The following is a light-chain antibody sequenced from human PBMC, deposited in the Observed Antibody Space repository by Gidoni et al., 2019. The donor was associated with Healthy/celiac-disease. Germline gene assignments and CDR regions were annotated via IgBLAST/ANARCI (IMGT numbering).Light chain of an antibody. CDR1: LSVSSN. V-gene: IGKV3-15*01. CDR2: GAS. CDR3: QQYNNWPPRYT. J-gene: IGKJ2*01. Sequence: EIVMTQSPATLSVSPGERASLSVSSNLAWYQQKPGQAPRLLKPGASTRATGIPARFSGSGSGTEFTLTISSLQSEDFAVYYCQQYNNWPPRYTFGQGTKLEIK.